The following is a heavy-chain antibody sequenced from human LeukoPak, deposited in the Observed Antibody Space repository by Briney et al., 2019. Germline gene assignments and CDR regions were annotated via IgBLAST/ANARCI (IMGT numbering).Heavy chain of an antibody. J-gene: IGHJ4*02. Sequence: PSETLSLTCAVFGGSFSGYSWTWIRQPPGKGLEWIGKISDSGSANYNPSLKSRVTISVDKSKNQFSLKLSSVTAADTAVYYCAREKEYANFDYWGQGTLVTVSS. CDR2: ISDSGSA. CDR3: AREKEYANFDY. D-gene: IGHD2-8*01. CDR1: GGSFSGYS. V-gene: IGHV4-34*01.